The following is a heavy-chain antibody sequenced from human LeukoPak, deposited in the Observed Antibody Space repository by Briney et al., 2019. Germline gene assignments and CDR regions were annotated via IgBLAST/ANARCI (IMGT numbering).Heavy chain of an antibody. CDR1: GGTFSSYA. CDR2: IIPIFGTA. J-gene: IGHJ6*02. V-gene: IGHV1-69*01. Sequence: SVKVSCKASGGTFSSYAISWVRQAPGQGLEWMGGIIPIFGTANYAQKFQGRVTITADESTSTAYMELSSLRSEDTAVYYCAREDSSGYIYYYYGMDVWGQGTTVTVSS. CDR3: AREDSSGYIYYYYGMDV. D-gene: IGHD3-22*01.